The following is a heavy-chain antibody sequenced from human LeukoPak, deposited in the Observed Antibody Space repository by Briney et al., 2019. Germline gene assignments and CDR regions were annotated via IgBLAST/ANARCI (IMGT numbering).Heavy chain of an antibody. Sequence: GGSLRLSCAAYGFSFSSFPFHCVRQAPGKGLDWVAVIPYDGTVTYYADSVQGRFTISRDTSKNTLYLQMDSLRAEDSAVYYCARDLFRGTPDYFDYWGQGTLVTVSS. CDR2: IPYDGTVT. CDR1: GFSFSSFP. D-gene: IGHD2-21*01. J-gene: IGHJ4*02. CDR3: ARDLFRGTPDYFDY. V-gene: IGHV3-30-3*01.